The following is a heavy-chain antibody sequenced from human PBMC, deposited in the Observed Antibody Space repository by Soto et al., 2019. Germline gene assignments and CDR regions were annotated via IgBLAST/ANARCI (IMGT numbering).Heavy chain of an antibody. CDR2: ISGSGGST. Sequence: GGSLRLSCAASGFTFSSYAMSWVRQAPGKGLEWVSAISGSGGSTYYADSVKGRFTISRDNSKNTLYLQMNSLRAEDTAVYYCAKDSRELRLGELSFDYWGQGTLVTVSS. V-gene: IGHV3-23*01. J-gene: IGHJ4*02. CDR3: AKDSRELRLGELSFDY. D-gene: IGHD3-16*02. CDR1: GFTFSSYA.